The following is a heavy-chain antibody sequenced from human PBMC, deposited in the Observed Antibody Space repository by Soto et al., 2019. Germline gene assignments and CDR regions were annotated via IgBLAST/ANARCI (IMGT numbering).Heavy chain of an antibody. Sequence: PGESKKISSKGSGYSIAGYWITWVRQKPGKGLEWMGRIDPSDSQTYYSPSFRGHVTISVTKSITTVFLQWSSLRASDTAMYYCARQIYGSDTGPNFQYYFDSWGQGTPVTVSS. CDR3: ARQIYGSDTGPNFQYYFDS. CDR1: GYSIAGYW. V-gene: IGHV5-10-1*01. J-gene: IGHJ4*02. D-gene: IGHD5-18*01. CDR2: IDPSDSQT.